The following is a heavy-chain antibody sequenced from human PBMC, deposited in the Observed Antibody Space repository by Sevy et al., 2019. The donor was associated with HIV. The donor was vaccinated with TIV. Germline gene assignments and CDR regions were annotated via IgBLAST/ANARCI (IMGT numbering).Heavy chain of an antibody. Sequence: GGSLRLSCAASGFTVSSNYMSWVRQAPGKGLEWVSVIYSGGSTYYADSVKGRFTIARDNSKNTMYLQMNSLRAEDKAVYYCARVATDYDILTGYPPWYFDYWGQGTLVTVSS. D-gene: IGHD3-9*01. CDR1: GFTVSSNY. CDR2: IYSGGST. J-gene: IGHJ4*02. CDR3: ARVATDYDILTGYPPWYFDY. V-gene: IGHV3-53*01.